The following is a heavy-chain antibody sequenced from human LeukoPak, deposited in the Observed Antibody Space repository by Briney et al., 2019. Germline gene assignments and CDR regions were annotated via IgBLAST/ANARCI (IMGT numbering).Heavy chain of an antibody. CDR3: ARDRQCSSTSCYYFDY. CDR1: GFTFSSYW. D-gene: IGHD2-2*01. Sequence: GGSLRLSCAASGFTFSSYWMTWVRQAPGKGLEWVANIKQDGSEKYYVDSVKGRFTISRDNAKNSLYLQMNSLRAEDTAVYYCARDRQCSSTSCYYFDYWGQGTLVTVSS. V-gene: IGHV3-7*04. J-gene: IGHJ4*02. CDR2: IKQDGSEK.